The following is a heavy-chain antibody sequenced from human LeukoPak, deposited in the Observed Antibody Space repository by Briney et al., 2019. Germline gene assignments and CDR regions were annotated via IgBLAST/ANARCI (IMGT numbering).Heavy chain of an antibody. CDR1: GGTFSSYA. J-gene: IGHJ4*02. Sequence: GASVKVSCKASGGTFSSYAISWVRQAPGQGLEWMGGIIPIFGTANYAQKLQGRVTMTTDTSTSTAYMELRSLRSDDTAVYYCARGYYYDSSGSELDYWGQGTLVTVSS. CDR2: IIPIFGTA. V-gene: IGHV1-69*05. D-gene: IGHD3-22*01. CDR3: ARGYYYDSSGSELDY.